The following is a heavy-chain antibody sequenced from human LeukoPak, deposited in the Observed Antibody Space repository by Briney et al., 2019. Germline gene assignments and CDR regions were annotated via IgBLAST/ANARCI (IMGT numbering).Heavy chain of an antibody. CDR3: ARARPYIYRYFGAWFDP. J-gene: IGHJ5*02. Sequence: SETLSLTCTVSGVSINTHYWGWIRQPPGKGLEFIGYFSDSGNTNYNPSLKSRVTISVDTSKNQFSLSLRSVTAADTAVYYCARARPYIYRYFGAWFDPWGQGTLVTVSS. V-gene: IGHV4-59*11. CDR1: GVSINTHY. CDR2: FSDSGNT. D-gene: IGHD3-9*01.